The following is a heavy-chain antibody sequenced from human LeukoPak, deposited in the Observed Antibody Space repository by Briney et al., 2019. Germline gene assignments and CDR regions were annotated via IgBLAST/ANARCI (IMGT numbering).Heavy chain of an antibody. D-gene: IGHD5-18*01. Sequence: SETLSLTCAVSGYSISSGYYWGWIRQPPGEGLEWIGSIYHSGSTYYNPSLKSRVTISVDTSKNQFSLKLSSVTAADTAVYYCARLDTAMVSFDYWGQGTLVTVSS. V-gene: IGHV4-38-2*01. CDR2: IYHSGST. J-gene: IGHJ4*02. CDR3: ARLDTAMVSFDY. CDR1: GYSISSGYY.